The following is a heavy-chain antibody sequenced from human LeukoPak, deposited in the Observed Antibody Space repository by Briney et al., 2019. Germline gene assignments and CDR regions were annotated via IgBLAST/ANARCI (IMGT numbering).Heavy chain of an antibody. CDR1: GYSFTSYW. CDR3: ARTPPDSSGWYYFDY. Sequence: GESLKISCKGSGYSFTSYWIGWGRQMPGKGLEWMGIIYPGDSDTRYSPSFQGQVTISADKSISTAYLPWSSLKASDTAMYYCARTPPDSSGWYYFDYWGQGTLVTVSS. D-gene: IGHD6-19*01. CDR2: IYPGDSDT. J-gene: IGHJ4*02. V-gene: IGHV5-51*01.